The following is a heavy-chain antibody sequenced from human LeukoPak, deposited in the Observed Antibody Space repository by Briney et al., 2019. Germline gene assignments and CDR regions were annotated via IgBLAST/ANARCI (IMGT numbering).Heavy chain of an antibody. D-gene: IGHD6-6*01. Sequence: AETLSLTCAVYGGSFSVYYWSWIRQPPGKGLEWIGEINHSGRTTYNPSFKSRVTISVDTSKNQLSLKMSTVTAADTAVYYCARGIRNWQLVHPFDYWGQGTLVTVSS. CDR2: INHSGRT. V-gene: IGHV4-34*01. CDR3: ARGIRNWQLVHPFDY. CDR1: GGSFSVYY. J-gene: IGHJ4*02.